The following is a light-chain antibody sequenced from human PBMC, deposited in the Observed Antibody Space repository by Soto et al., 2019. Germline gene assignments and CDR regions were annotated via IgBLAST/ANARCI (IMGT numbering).Light chain of an antibody. V-gene: IGLV2-11*01. Sequence: QSVLAQPRSVSGSPGQLLTISCTGTSSDVDDYRYISWYQQYPGKAPKLVIYDGTKRPSGVPDRFSGSNSCNTASLTISALQAGDEADYYCCSYLTTPAIFGSGTKVTV. CDR2: DGT. CDR3: CSYLTTPAI. J-gene: IGLJ1*01. CDR1: SSDVDDYRY.